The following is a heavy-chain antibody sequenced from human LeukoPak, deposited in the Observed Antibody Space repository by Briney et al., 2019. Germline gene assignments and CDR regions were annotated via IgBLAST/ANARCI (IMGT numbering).Heavy chain of an antibody. D-gene: IGHD3-9*01. Sequence: PSETLSLTCTVSGGSTSSGTYYWSWIRQPPGKGLEWFGYIYYNGSTNCNPSLKSRVTISVDTSKNQFSLKLNSVTAADTAVYYCARADYDILTGYPTHPFDYWGQGTLVTVSS. CDR2: IYYNGST. V-gene: IGHV4-61*01. J-gene: IGHJ4*02. CDR1: GGSTSSGTYY. CDR3: ARADYDILTGYPTHPFDY.